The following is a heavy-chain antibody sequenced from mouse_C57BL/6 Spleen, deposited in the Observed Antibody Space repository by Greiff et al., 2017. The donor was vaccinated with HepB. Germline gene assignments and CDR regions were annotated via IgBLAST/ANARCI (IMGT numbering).Heavy chain of an antibody. D-gene: IGHD1-1*02. CDR3: ARLGIYGGFAY. V-gene: IGHV1-80*01. CDR1: GYAFSSYW. Sequence: VQLVESGAELVKPGASVKISCKASGYAFSSYWMNWVKQRPGKGLEWIGQIYPGDGDTNYNGKFKGKATLTADKSSSTAYMQLSSLTSEDSAVYFCARLGIYGGFAYWGQGTLVTVSA. J-gene: IGHJ3*01. CDR2: IYPGDGDT.